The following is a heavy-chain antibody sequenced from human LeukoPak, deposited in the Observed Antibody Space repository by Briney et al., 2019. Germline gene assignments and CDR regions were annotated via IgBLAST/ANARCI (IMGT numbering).Heavy chain of an antibody. CDR1: GFTFSSYG. CDR2: ISYDGNNK. V-gene: IGHV3-30*03. CDR3: VGVTVDAFDI. Sequence: GGSLRLSCAASGFTFSSYGMHWVRQAPGKGLEWVAVISYDGNNKYYADSVKGRFTISRDNSKNTLYLQMNSLRAEDTAVYYCVGVTVDAFDIWGQGTMVTVSS. J-gene: IGHJ3*02.